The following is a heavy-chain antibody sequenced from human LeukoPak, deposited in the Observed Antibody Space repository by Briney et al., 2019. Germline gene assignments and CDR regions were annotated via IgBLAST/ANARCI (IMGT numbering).Heavy chain of an antibody. V-gene: IGHV3-74*03. Sequence: PGGSLRLSCAASGFTLSSYWMHWVRQAPGQGPVWVSRVFSDGSRITYADSVRGRFSISRDNAKNTLYLQMNSLRVEDTAVYYCTRDWRNMAFDLWGRGTGVTVSS. CDR3: TRDWRNMAFDL. CDR1: GFTLSSYW. D-gene: IGHD1-14*01. J-gene: IGHJ3*01. CDR2: VFSDGSRI.